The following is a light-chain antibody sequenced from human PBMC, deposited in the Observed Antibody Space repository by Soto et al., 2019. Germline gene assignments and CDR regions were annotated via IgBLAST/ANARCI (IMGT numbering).Light chain of an antibody. Sequence: EIVLTQSPATLSLSPGERATLSCRASQSVSSYLAWYQQKPGQAPRLLIYDASNRATGIPARFSGSGSGTDFTLTISSLEPEDFAVYYCQHRSNWPPYTFGQGNKLDIK. CDR3: QHRSNWPPYT. V-gene: IGKV3-11*01. CDR1: QSVSSY. CDR2: DAS. J-gene: IGKJ2*01.